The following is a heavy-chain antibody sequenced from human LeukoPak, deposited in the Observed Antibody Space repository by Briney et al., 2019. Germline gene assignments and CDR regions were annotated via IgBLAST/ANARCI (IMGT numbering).Heavy chain of an antibody. CDR1: GFTFSTYA. Sequence: GSLRLSCVASGFTFSTYALSWVRQAPGKGLEWVSAISSSGGSPYYADSVNGRFTISRDNSKNTLYLQMNSLRAEDTALYYCAKDQALSLSSSRALDYWGQGTLVTVSS. V-gene: IGHV3-23*01. CDR2: ISSSGGSP. D-gene: IGHD2-2*01. J-gene: IGHJ4*02. CDR3: AKDQALSLSSSRALDY.